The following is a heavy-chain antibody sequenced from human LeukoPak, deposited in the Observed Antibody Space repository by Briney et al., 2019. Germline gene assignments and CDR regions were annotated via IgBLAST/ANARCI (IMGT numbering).Heavy chain of an antibody. CDR1: GYTFTSFG. CDR3: ARGGPGVGWYVY. J-gene: IGHJ4*02. Sequence: GASVKVSCKASGYTFTSFGITWVRQAPGQGLEWMGWISVYNGKTNYAQKLQGRVTMTTDTSTSTAYMELRSLRSDDTAAYYCARGGPGVGWYVYWGQGTLVTVSS. D-gene: IGHD6-19*01. V-gene: IGHV1-18*01. CDR2: ISVYNGKT.